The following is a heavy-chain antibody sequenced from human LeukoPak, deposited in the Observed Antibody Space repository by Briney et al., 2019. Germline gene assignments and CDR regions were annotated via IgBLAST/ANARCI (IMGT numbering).Heavy chain of an antibody. V-gene: IGHV3-7*03. J-gene: IGHJ4*02. D-gene: IGHD5-18*01. CDR1: GFTFNSYW. CDR3: ARDTGALVTHFDY. Sequence: GRSLRLSCAASGFTFNSYWMSWVRQAPGKGLEWVANIKYDEIEKYHVDSVKGRFTISRDNAKNSLYLQMNSLRAEDTAVYYCARDTGALVTHFDYWGQGTLVTVSS. CDR2: IKYDEIEK.